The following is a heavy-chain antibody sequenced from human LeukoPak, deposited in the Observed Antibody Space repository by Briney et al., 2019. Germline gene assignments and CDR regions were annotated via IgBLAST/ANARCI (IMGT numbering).Heavy chain of an antibody. CDR2: INHSGST. J-gene: IGHJ4*02. V-gene: IGHV4-34*01. Sequence: SETLSLTCAVYGGSFSGYYWSWIRQPPGKGLEWIGEINHSGSTNYNPSLKSRVTISVDTSKNQFSLKLSSVTAADTAVYYCARTRYFDYWGQGTLVTVSS. CDR1: GGSFSGYY. CDR3: ARTRYFDY.